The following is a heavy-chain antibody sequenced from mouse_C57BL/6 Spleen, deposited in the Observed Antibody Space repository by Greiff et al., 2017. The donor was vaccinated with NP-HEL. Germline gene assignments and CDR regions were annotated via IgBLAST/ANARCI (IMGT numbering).Heavy chain of an antibody. V-gene: IGHV1-53*01. CDR3: ARGGIYYENDYAMDY. J-gene: IGHJ4*01. CDR1: GYTFTSYW. CDR2: INPSNGGT. Sequence: QVQLQQPGTELVKPGASVKLSCKASGYTFTSYWMHWVKQRPGQGLEWIGNINPSNGGTNYNEKFKSKATLTVDQSSSTAYMQLSSLTSEDSAVYYCARGGIYYENDYAMDYWGQGTSVTVSS. D-gene: IGHD2-4*01.